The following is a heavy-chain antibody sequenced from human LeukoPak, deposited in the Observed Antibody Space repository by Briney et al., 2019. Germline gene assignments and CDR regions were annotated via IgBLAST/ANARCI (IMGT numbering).Heavy chain of an antibody. J-gene: IGHJ1*01. CDR2: ISYDGSNK. CDR3: ARGYCGGDCYGD. D-gene: IGHD2-21*02. Sequence: GRSLRLSCAASGFTFSSYAMHWVRQAPGKGLEWVAVISYDGSNKYYADSVKGRFTISRDNSKNTLYLQMNSLRAEDTAVYYCARGYCGGDCYGDWGQGTLVTVSS. CDR1: GFTFSSYA. V-gene: IGHV3-30-3*01.